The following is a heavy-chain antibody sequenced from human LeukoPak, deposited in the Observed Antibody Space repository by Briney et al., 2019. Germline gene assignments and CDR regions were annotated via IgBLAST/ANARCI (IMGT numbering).Heavy chain of an antibody. J-gene: IGHJ5*02. CDR1: GFTFSNYW. CDR2: IKQDGSEK. CDR3: ARDKHYYDSSGYFYNWFDP. Sequence: GGSLRLSCAASGFTFSNYWMTWVRQAPGKGLEWVASIKQDGSEKYYVDSVKGRFTISRDNAKNSLYLQMNSLRAEDTAVYYCARDKHYYDSSGYFYNWFDPWGQGTLVTVSS. V-gene: IGHV3-7*01. D-gene: IGHD3-22*01.